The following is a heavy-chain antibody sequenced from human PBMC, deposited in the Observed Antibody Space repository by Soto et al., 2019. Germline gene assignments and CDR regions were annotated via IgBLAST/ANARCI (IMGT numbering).Heavy chain of an antibody. J-gene: IGHJ6*03. CDR1: GGSFSGYY. Sequence: QVQLQQWGAGLLKPSETLSLTCAVYGGSFSGYYWSWIRQPPGKGLEWIGEINHSGSTNYNPSLKSRVTISLDTSKNQFSLKLSSVTATDTAVFYCARVGTGYYYYYYMDVWGKGTTVTVSS. V-gene: IGHV4-34*01. D-gene: IGHD3-10*01. CDR2: INHSGST. CDR3: ARVGTGYYYYYYMDV.